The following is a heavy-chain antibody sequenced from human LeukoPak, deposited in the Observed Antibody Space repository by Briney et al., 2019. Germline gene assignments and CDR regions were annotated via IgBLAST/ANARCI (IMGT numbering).Heavy chain of an antibody. CDR1: GFNFSGSA. Sequence: GGSLRLSCAASGFNFSGSAMHWVRQASGKGLEWVGRIRSKANSYATVYAAPVKGRFTISRDDSENTAYLQMNSLRAEDTAVYYCAKLGEWFGGAPDYWGQGTLVTVSS. D-gene: IGHD3-10*01. CDR2: IRSKANSYAT. J-gene: IGHJ4*02. V-gene: IGHV3-73*01. CDR3: AKLGEWFGGAPDY.